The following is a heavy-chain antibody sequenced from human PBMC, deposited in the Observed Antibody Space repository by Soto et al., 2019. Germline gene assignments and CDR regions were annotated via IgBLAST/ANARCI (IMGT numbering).Heavy chain of an antibody. Sequence: ASVKVSCKVSGYTLTEFSMHWVRQAPGKGLEWMGGFDPEDGETIYAQKFQGRVTMTEDTSTDTAYMELSSLRSEDTAVYYCATDSDILTGYPVFDPWGQGTLVTVSS. CDR1: GYTLTEFS. D-gene: IGHD3-9*01. CDR2: FDPEDGET. J-gene: IGHJ5*02. CDR3: ATDSDILTGYPVFDP. V-gene: IGHV1-24*01.